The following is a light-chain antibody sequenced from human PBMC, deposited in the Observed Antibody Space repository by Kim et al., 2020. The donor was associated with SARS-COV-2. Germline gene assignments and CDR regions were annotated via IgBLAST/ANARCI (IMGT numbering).Light chain of an antibody. CDR1: QTVTRNY. Sequence: EIVLTQSPGTLSLSPGERATLSCRASQTVTRNYLAWYQQKPGQAPRLLIYAASSRATGIPDRFSGSGSGTDFTLTINRLEPEDFAVYYCQQYGSSPYTFGQGTKLEI. J-gene: IGKJ2*01. CDR2: AAS. CDR3: QQYGSSPYT. V-gene: IGKV3-20*01.